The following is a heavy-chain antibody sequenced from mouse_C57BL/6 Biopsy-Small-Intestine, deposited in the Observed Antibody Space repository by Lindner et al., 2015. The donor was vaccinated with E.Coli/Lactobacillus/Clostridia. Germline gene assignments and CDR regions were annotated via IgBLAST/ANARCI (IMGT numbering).Heavy chain of an antibody. CDR3: AREGRTTDYYAMDY. CDR1: GYAFSSSW. D-gene: IGHD1-1*01. Sequence: VQLQESGPELVKPGASVKISCKASGYAFSSSWMNWVKQRPGKGLEWIGRIYPGDGDTNYNGKFKGKATLTADKSSSTAYMQLSSLTSEDSAVYFCAREGRTTDYYAMDYWGQGTSVTVSS. J-gene: IGHJ4*01. V-gene: IGHV1-82*01. CDR2: IYPGDGDT.